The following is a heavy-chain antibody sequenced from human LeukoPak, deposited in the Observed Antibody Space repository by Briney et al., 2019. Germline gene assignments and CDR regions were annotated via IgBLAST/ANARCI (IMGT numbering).Heavy chain of an antibody. CDR1: GFTFSSYW. J-gene: IGHJ4*02. Sequence: GGSLRLSCAASGFTFSSYWMHWVRQAPGKGLVWVSRISSDGSTTDYADSVKGRFTISRDNAKNSLYLQMNSLRAEDTAVYYCARGFVGSGWYGIDLPFDYWGQGTLVTVSS. V-gene: IGHV3-74*01. CDR2: ISSDGSTT. D-gene: IGHD6-19*01. CDR3: ARGFVGSGWYGIDLPFDY.